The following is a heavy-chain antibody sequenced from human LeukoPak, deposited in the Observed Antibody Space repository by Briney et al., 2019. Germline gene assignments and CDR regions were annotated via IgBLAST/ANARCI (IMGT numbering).Heavy chain of an antibody. J-gene: IGHJ4*02. CDR2: INHSGSP. V-gene: IGHV4-34*01. CDR1: GESFSGYY. D-gene: IGHD6-6*01. CDR3: ARPRESMAIAGSYCHY. Sequence: SDTLSLTCAVYGESFSGYYWSWIRQPPGKGLEWSGEINHSGSPNYNTSIRGRVPISLARSNSQFSLRLSSVNAADTAVYYWARPRESMAIAGSYCHYWPRGPRVRVPS.